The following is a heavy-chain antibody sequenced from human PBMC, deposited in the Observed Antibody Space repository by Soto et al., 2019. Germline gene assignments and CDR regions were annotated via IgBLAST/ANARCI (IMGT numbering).Heavy chain of an antibody. J-gene: IGHJ4*02. CDR2: IWYDGSNK. V-gene: IGHV3-33*01. Sequence: GGSLRLSCAASGFTFSSYGMHWVRQAPGKGLEWVAVIWYDGSNKYYADSVKGRFTISRDNSKNTLYLQMNSLRAEDTAVYYCARDSGYYGSGSYYSEVVYWGQGTLVTVSS. D-gene: IGHD3-10*01. CDR3: ARDSGYYGSGSYYSEVVY. CDR1: GFTFSSYG.